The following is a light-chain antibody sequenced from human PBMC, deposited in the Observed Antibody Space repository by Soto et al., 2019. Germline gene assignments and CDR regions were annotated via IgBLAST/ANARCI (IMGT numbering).Light chain of an antibody. V-gene: IGKV1-39*01. Sequence: SQMTQSPSSLSASVGDRVTITCRASQSISSYLNWYQQKPGKAPKLLIYAASSLQSGVPSRFSGSGSGTDFTLTISSPQPEDFATYYCQHSYSAPFTFGEGITV. CDR3: QHSYSAPFT. CDR1: QSISSY. J-gene: IGKJ4*01. CDR2: AAS.